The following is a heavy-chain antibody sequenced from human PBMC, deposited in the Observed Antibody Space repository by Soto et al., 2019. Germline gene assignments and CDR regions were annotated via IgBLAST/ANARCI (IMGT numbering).Heavy chain of an antibody. Sequence: EVQLLEYGGGLVQPGGSLRLSCAASGFTFSSYAMNWVRQAPGKGLEWVSVISGSDGSTYYADSVKGRFTISRDNSKNTLNLQMNSLRAEDTAVYYCARRSSSWYFDYWGLGTLVTVSS. CDR1: GFTFSSYA. V-gene: IGHV3-23*01. CDR2: ISGSDGST. D-gene: IGHD6-13*01. CDR3: ARRSSSWYFDY. J-gene: IGHJ4*02.